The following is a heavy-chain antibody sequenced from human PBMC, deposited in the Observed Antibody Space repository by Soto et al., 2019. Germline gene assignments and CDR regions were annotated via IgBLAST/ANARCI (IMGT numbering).Heavy chain of an antibody. V-gene: IGHV1-18*01. J-gene: IGHJ3*02. CDR2: TSAYNGNT. D-gene: IGHD3-22*01. CDR3: ARCDLSAYSYDSSAIEDAFDI. Sequence: ASVKVSCKASGYTFTSYGISWVRQAPGQGLEWMGWTSAYNGNTNSAQKLQGRVTMTTDTSTSTAYMELRSLRSDDTAVYYCARCDLSAYSYDSSAIEDAFDIWGQGTMVTVSS. CDR1: GYTFTSYG.